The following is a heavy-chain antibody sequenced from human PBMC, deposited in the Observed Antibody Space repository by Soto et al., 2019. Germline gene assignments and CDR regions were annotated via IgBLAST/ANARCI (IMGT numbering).Heavy chain of an antibody. CDR1: GFTFSSYA. Sequence: EVQLLESGGGLVQPGGSLRLSCAAYGFTFSSYAMSWVRPATGKGLEWVSAISGSGGNTYYAESVKGRFTISRDNSKNAMYLQMISLRAEDTAVYYCAKEPSRRGGCFDDWGQGTLVTVSS. D-gene: IGHD6-19*01. CDR2: ISGSGGNT. V-gene: IGHV3-23*01. CDR3: AKEPSRRGGCFDD. J-gene: IGHJ4*02.